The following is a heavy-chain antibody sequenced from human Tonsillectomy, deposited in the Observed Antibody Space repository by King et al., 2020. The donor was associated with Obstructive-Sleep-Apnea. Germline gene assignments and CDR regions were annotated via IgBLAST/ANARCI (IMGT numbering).Heavy chain of an antibody. CDR1: GFTFDDYT. V-gene: IGHV3-43*01. CDR2: ISWDGSST. J-gene: IGHJ4*02. CDR3: SKGIEYSSSYYFDY. D-gene: IGHD6-6*01. Sequence: VQLVESGGVVIHPGGSLRLSCAAAGFTFDDYTMHWIRQIPGKGLEWVSLISWDGSSTFYADSVRGRFTISRDNSKNSLYLQMNSLRTEDTALYYCSKGIEYSSSYYFDYWGQGTLVTVSS.